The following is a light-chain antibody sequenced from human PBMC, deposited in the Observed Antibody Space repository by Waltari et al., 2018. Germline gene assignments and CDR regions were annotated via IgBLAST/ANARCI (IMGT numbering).Light chain of an antibody. CDR3: QQYNSYEWT. Sequence: DIQMTQLPSTLSASVGDRLTITCRASQSINSWLAWYQQKPGKAPKLLIYKASSLESGVPSRFSGSGSGTEFTLTISSLQPDDFATYYCQQYNSYEWTFGQGTKVAIK. CDR2: KAS. CDR1: QSINSW. J-gene: IGKJ1*01. V-gene: IGKV1-5*03.